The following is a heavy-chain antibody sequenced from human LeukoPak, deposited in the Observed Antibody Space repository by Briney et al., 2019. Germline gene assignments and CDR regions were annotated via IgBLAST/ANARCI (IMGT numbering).Heavy chain of an antibody. V-gene: IGHV3-48*03. CDR1: GFTFCSYE. J-gene: IGHJ4*02. D-gene: IGHD2-15*01. Sequence: GGSLRLSCAVSGFTFCSYEMNWVRQAPGKGLEWVSYISSSGSTIYYADSVKGRFTISRDNAKNSLYLQMNSLRAEDTAVYYCARGGPKRIYYFDYWGQGTLVTVSS. CDR2: ISSSGSTI. CDR3: ARGGPKRIYYFDY.